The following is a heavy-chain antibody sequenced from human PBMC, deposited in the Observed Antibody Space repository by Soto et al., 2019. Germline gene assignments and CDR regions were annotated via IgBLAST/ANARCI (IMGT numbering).Heavy chain of an antibody. CDR2: IYYSGST. Sequence: SETLSLTCTVSGGSISSSSYYWGWIRQPPGKGLEWIGSIYYSGSTYYNPSLKSRVTISVDTSKNQFSLKLSSVTAADTAVYYCASNSDFYYDFWSGYYGVFDYWGQGTLVTVSS. J-gene: IGHJ4*02. D-gene: IGHD3-3*01. CDR3: ASNSDFYYDFWSGYYGVFDY. V-gene: IGHV4-39*01. CDR1: GGSISSSSYY.